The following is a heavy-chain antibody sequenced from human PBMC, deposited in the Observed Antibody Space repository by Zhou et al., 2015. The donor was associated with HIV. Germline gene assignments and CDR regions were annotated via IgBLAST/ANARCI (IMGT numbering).Heavy chain of an antibody. D-gene: IGHD3-10*01. J-gene: IGHJ4*02. Sequence: LVQSGTEVKKPGSSVKVSCKASGGTFSSYAISWVRQAPGQGLEWMGGIIPFFGTASYAQKFQGRVTITADESPSAAYMELSSLRSEDTAVYYCASAGSGMARFDYWGQGTLVTVSP. V-gene: IGHV1-69*01. CDR2: IIPFFGTA. CDR1: GGTFSSYA. CDR3: ASAGSGMARFDY.